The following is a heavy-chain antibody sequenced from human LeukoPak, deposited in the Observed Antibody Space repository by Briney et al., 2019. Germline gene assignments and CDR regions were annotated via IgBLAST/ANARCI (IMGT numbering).Heavy chain of an antibody. D-gene: IGHD2-15*01. V-gene: IGHV4-31*03. CDR3: ARDRSPNCSGGSCPYFGY. J-gene: IGHJ4*02. CDR1: GGSISSGGYY. CDR2: IYYSGST. Sequence: SQTLSLTCTVSGGSISSGGYYWSWIRQHPGKGLEWIGYIYYSGSTYYNPSLKSRVTISVDTSKNQFSLKLSSVTAADTAVYYCARDRSPNCSGGSCPYFGYWGQGTLVTVSS.